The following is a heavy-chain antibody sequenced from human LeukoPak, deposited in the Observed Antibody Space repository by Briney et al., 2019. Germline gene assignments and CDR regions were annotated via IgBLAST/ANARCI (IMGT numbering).Heavy chain of an antibody. Sequence: GGSLRLSCAGSGFTFSSYWMSWVRQAPGKGLEWVANIKQDGSEKYYVDSVKGRFTISRDNAKNSLYLQMNSLRAEDTAVYYCASDLGSGNYYTGNFEFWGQGTLVTVSS. V-gene: IGHV3-7*01. CDR2: IKQDGSEK. J-gene: IGHJ4*02. CDR1: GFTFSSYW. CDR3: ASDLGSGNYYTGNFEF. D-gene: IGHD3-10*01.